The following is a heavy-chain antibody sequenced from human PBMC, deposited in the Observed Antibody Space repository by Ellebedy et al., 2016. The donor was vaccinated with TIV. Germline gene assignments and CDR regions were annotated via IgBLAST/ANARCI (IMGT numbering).Heavy chain of an antibody. CDR2: ISGRGEST. J-gene: IGHJ5*02. D-gene: IGHD3-22*01. Sequence: PGGSLRLSCATSGFIFRDYAISWVRQPPGKGLEWVSTISGRGESTFAADSVKGRFTISRDFSKRTVYLQMNSLRVEDTAVYFCATRGHSIGWFADWGPGTLVPVSS. CDR1: GFIFRDYA. V-gene: IGHV3-23*01. CDR3: ATRGHSIGWFAD.